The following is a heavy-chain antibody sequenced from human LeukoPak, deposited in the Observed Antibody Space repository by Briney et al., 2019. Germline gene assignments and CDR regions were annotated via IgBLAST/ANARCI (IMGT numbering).Heavy chain of an antibody. Sequence: PGGSLRLSCAASGFTFSSYAMSWVRQAPGEGLVWVSRIDSGGSTTNYADSVKGRFTISRDNAKNTLYLQMNSLRAEDTAVYYCTRNNWNDPGFNIWGQGTMVTVSS. CDR3: TRNNWNDPGFNI. D-gene: IGHD1-20*01. V-gene: IGHV3-74*01. J-gene: IGHJ3*02. CDR1: GFTFSSYA. CDR2: IDSGGSTT.